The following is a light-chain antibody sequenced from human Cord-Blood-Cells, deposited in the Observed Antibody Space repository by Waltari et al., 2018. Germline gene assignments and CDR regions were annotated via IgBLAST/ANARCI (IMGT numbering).Light chain of an antibody. V-gene: IGLV2-14*01. CDR2: GVN. Sequence: QSALTQPASVSGSPGQSITISCTGTSSDVGGYNYVSWYQQHPGKAPKLMIYGVNNRPSGVSNRFSGAKCGNTASLTISGLQAEDEADYYCSSYTSSSTWVFGGGTKLTVL. CDR3: SSYTSSSTWV. CDR1: SSDVGGYNY. J-gene: IGLJ3*02.